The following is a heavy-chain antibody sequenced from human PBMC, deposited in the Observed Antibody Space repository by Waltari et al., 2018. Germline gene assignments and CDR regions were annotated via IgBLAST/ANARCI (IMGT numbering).Heavy chain of an antibody. CDR3: ARMDNWGSYYYYYYMDV. J-gene: IGHJ6*03. Sequence: QVQLQESGPGLVKPSETLSLTCTVSGGSIRSYSWSWIRQPPGKGLEWIGYIYYSGSTNYNPSLKSRVTISVDTSKNQFSLKLSSVTAADTAVYYCARMDNWGSYYYYYYMDVWGKGTTVTVSS. V-gene: IGHV4-59*01. D-gene: IGHD7-27*01. CDR2: IYYSGST. CDR1: GGSIRSYS.